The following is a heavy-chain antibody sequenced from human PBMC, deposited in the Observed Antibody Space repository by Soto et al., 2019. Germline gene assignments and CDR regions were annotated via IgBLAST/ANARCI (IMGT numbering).Heavy chain of an antibody. CDR1: GFTFDDYT. V-gene: IGHV3-43*01. J-gene: IGHJ6*02. D-gene: IGHD2-15*01. CDR2: ISWDGGST. CDR3: AKDRGYCSGGCCFIYYYGMDV. Sequence: GGSLRLSCAASGFTFDDYTMHWVLQAPGKGLEWVSLISWDGGSTYYADSVKGRFTISRDNSKNSLYLQMNSLRTEDTALYYCAKDRGYCSGGCCFIYYYGMDVWGQGTTVTVSS.